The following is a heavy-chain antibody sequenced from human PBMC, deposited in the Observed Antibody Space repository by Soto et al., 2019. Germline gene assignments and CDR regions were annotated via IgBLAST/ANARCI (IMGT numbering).Heavy chain of an antibody. V-gene: IGHV3-23*01. Sequence: EVQLLESGGGLVQPGGSLRLSCAASGFTFKNFAVSWVRQAPGKGMEWVSAIGGSGSSANYADSVKGRFTVSRDDSKSTLYLEMSGLRVDDTALYYCAKAEVAYNGEWDWFDIWGQGTLVTVS. CDR2: IGGSGSSA. CDR3: AKAEVAYNGEWDWFDI. CDR1: GFTFKNFA. J-gene: IGHJ5*02. D-gene: IGHD3-10*01.